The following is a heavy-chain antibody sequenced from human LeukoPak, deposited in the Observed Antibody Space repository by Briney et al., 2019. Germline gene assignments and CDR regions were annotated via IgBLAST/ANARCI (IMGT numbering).Heavy chain of an antibody. Sequence: PGGSLRLSCAASGFTFSSYAMHWVRQAPGKGLEWVAVISYDGSNKYYADSVKGRFTISRDNSKNTLYLQMNSLRAEDTAVYYCARALHRRRIAASTLDYWGQGTLVTVSS. CDR3: ARALHRRRIAASTLDY. CDR1: GFTFSSYA. V-gene: IGHV3-30*04. D-gene: IGHD6-25*01. J-gene: IGHJ4*02. CDR2: ISYDGSNK.